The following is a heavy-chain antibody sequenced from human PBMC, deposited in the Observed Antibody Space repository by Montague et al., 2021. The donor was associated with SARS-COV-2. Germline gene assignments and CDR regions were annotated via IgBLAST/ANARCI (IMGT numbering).Heavy chain of an antibody. CDR3: ARVPNGRHDA. CDR1: GGSVSSDTHN. Sequence: SETLSLTCTVSGGSVSSDTHNWAWIRQPPGKGLEWIASIFYKGNTYYNPSLRSRFTISINTSKNQFFLRVASVTAADTAVYYCARVPNGRHDAWGQGTTVTVSS. D-gene: IGHD2-8*01. J-gene: IGHJ6*02. V-gene: IGHV4-39*01. CDR2: IFYKGNT.